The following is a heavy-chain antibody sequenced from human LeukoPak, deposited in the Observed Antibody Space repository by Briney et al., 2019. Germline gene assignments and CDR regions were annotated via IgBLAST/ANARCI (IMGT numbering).Heavy chain of an antibody. CDR1: GGSISRYY. D-gene: IGHD1-26*01. V-gene: IGHV4-4*07. J-gene: IGHJ4*02. Sequence: SETLSLTCTVSGGSISRYYWSWIRQPAGKGLEWIGHIYTSGSTSYNPSLKSRVTMSVDTSKNQFSLKLRSVTAADTAVYYCARHRVSGSSYSALEYWGQGILVTVSS. CDR2: IYTSGST. CDR3: ARHRVSGSSYSALEY.